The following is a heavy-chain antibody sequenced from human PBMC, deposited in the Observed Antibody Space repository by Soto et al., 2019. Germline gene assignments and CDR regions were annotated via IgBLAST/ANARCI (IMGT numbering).Heavy chain of an antibody. D-gene: IGHD5-12*01. Sequence: QVQLVESGGGVVQPGRSLRLSCAASGFTFSSYAMHWVRQAPGKGLEWVAVISYDGSNKYYADSVKGRFTISRDNSKNTLYLQMNSLRAEDTAVYYCARSPDGYNYYFDYWGQGTLVTVSS. CDR1: GFTFSSYA. J-gene: IGHJ4*02. V-gene: IGHV3-30-3*01. CDR3: ARSPDGYNYYFDY. CDR2: ISYDGSNK.